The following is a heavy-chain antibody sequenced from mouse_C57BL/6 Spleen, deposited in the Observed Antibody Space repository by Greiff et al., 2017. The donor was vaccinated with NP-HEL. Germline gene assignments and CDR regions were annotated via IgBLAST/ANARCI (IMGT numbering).Heavy chain of an antibody. CDR3: ARGWDY. D-gene: IGHD1-1*02. Sequence: DGDTNYNGKFKGKATLTADKSSSTAYMQLSSLTSEDSAVYFCARGWDYWGQGTTLTVSS. V-gene: IGHV1-80*01. J-gene: IGHJ2*01. CDR2: DGDT.